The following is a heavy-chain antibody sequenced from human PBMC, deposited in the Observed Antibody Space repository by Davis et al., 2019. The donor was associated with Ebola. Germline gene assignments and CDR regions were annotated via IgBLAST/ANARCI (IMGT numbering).Heavy chain of an antibody. CDR3: AKGSASSRPYYFDY. D-gene: IGHD2-15*01. J-gene: IGHJ4*02. Sequence: PGGSLRLSCAASAFTFSNYWMYWVRQAPGEGLMCVSRINSDGTFTTYADSVKGRFTISRDNSENTLYLQMSSLRAADTAVYFCAKGSASSRPYYFDYWGQGTLVTVSS. CDR1: AFTFSNYW. CDR2: INSDGTFT. V-gene: IGHV3-74*01.